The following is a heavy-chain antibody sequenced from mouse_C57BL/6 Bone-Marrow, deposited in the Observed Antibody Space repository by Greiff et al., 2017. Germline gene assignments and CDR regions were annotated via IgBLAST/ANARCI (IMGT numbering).Heavy chain of an antibody. CDR1: GYTFTSYW. D-gene: IGHD2-5*01. V-gene: IGHV1-64*01. Sequence: QVQLQQPGAELVKPGASVKLSCKASGYTFTSYWMHWVKQRPGQGLEWIGMIHPNSGSTNYNEKFKSKATMTVAKSSSTAYMQLSSLTSEDSAVYYCARSKAYYSNFAWFAYWGQGTLVTVSA. J-gene: IGHJ3*01. CDR2: IHPNSGST. CDR3: ARSKAYYSNFAWFAY.